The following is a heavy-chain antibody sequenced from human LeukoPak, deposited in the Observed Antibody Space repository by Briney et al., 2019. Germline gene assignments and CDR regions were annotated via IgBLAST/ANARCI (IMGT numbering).Heavy chain of an antibody. CDR2: IYYSGST. J-gene: IGHJ4*02. D-gene: IGHD6-13*01. V-gene: IGHV4-39*07. CDR1: GGSISSSSYY. CDR3: ARGTGYSSSWPPH. Sequence: SETLSLTCTVSGGSISSSSYYWGWIRQPPGKGLEWIGSIYYSGSTYYNPSLKSRVTISVDTSRNQFSLKLSSVTAADTAVYYCARGTGYSSSWPPHWGQGTLVTVSS.